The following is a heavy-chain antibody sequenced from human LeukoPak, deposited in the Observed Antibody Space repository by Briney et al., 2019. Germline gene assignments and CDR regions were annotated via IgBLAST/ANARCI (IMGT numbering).Heavy chain of an antibody. CDR1: GYTFTSYG. Sequence: ASVTVSCKAPGYTFTSYGISWVRQAPGQGLEWMGWISAYNGNTKYSQKFQGRVTITRDTSASTAYMELSSLRSEDTAVYYCARETYYDFWSGYDFDYWGQGTLVTVSS. CDR3: ARETYYDFWSGYDFDY. D-gene: IGHD3-3*01. J-gene: IGHJ4*02. V-gene: IGHV1-18*01. CDR2: ISAYNGNT.